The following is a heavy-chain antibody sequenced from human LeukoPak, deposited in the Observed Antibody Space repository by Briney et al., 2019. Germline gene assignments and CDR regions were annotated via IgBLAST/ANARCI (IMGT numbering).Heavy chain of an antibody. V-gene: IGHV4-59*01. CDR2: IYYSGST. CDR1: GGSISSYY. CDR3: ARATWNYLGY. D-gene: IGHD1-1*01. Sequence: PSETLSLTCTVSGGSISSYYWSWIRQPPGKGLEWIGYIYYSGSTNYNPSLKSRVTISVDTSKNQFSLKLSSVTAADTAVYYCARATWNYLGYWGQGTLVTVSS. J-gene: IGHJ4*02.